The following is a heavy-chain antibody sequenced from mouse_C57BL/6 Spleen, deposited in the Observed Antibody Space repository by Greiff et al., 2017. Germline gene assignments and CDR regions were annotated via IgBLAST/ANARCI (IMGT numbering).Heavy chain of an antibody. CDR1: GFTFSDYG. CDR2: ISSCSSTI. D-gene: IGHD1-1*02. CDR3: ARRWGCAY. V-gene: IGHV5-17*01. Sequence: EVQLQESGGGLVKPGGSLKLSCAASGFTFSDYGMHWVRQAPATGLEGVAYISSCSSTIYYADTVKGRFTISSDNAKNTLFLHMTSLRSEDTAMYYCARRWGCAYWGQGTLVTVSA. J-gene: IGHJ3*01.